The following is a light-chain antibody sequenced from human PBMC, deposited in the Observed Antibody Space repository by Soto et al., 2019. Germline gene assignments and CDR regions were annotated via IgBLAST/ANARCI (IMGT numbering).Light chain of an antibody. V-gene: IGKV1-9*01. CDR1: QATNNY. J-gene: IGKJ2*01. CDR3: QQLNTYSKT. Sequence: ILLTQSPSSLSASVGDRVTITCRASQATNNYLAWYQQKPGKAPKLLIYSASTLQSGVPSRFSGSGSGTDFTLTISSLQPEDFASYYCQQLNTYSKTFGQGTKLEIK. CDR2: SAS.